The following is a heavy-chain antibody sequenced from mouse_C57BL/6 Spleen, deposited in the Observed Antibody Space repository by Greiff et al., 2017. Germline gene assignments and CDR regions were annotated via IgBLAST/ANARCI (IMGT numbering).Heavy chain of an antibody. CDR3: TRAAGDYDGTAAWFAY. D-gene: IGHD2-4*01. V-gene: IGHV5-9-1*02. CDR2: ISSGGDYI. Sequence: EVQGVESGEGLVKPGGSLKLSCAASGFTFSSYAMSWVRQTPEKRLEWVAYISSGGDYIYYADTVKGRFTISRDNARNTLYLQMSSLKSEDTAMYYCTRAAGDYDGTAAWFAYWGQGTLVTVSA. J-gene: IGHJ3*01. CDR1: GFTFSSYA.